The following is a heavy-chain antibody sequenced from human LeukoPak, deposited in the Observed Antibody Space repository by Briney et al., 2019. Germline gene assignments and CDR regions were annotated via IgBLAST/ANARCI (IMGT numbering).Heavy chain of an antibody. D-gene: IGHD5-18*01. Sequence: GGSLRLSCAASGFTLSTYEMNWVRQAPGKGLEWVSYISGSGTPIYYADSVKGRFTISRDNAKNSLYLQMNSLRAEDTAVYYCARELHTEGFDYWGQGTLVTVSS. J-gene: IGHJ4*02. CDR1: GFTLSTYE. CDR3: ARELHTEGFDY. V-gene: IGHV3-48*03. CDR2: ISGSGTPI.